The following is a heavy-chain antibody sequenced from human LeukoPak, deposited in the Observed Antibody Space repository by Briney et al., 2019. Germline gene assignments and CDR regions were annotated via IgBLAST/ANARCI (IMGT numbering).Heavy chain of an antibody. V-gene: IGHV5-51*01. Sequence: GESLKISCKGSGYSFTANWIGWVRQMPGKGLEWMGIIFPGDSDTRYSPSFQGQVTISADKSISTVYLQWSSLQASDTAMYYCARLPSNWNFDYWGQGTLVTVSP. CDR2: IFPGDSDT. D-gene: IGHD1-20*01. CDR1: GYSFTANW. J-gene: IGHJ4*02. CDR3: ARLPSNWNFDY.